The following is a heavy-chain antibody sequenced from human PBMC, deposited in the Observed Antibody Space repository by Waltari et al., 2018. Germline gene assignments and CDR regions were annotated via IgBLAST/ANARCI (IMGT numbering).Heavy chain of an antibody. Sequence: QVQLQQWGAGLLKPSETLSLACAVYGGSFSGSYWSWIRQPPGKGLEWTGEINQSGSTNYNPSLKSRVTISVDTSKNQFSLKLSSVTAADTAVYYCARWRGPYCGGDCYSGRDYYYGMDVWGQGTTVTVSS. J-gene: IGHJ6*02. D-gene: IGHD2-21*02. CDR1: GGSFSGSY. CDR2: INQSGST. CDR3: ARWRGPYCGGDCYSGRDYYYGMDV. V-gene: IGHV4-34*01.